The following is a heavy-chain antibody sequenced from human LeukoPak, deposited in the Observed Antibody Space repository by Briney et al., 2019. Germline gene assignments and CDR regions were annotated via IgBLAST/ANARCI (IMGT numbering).Heavy chain of an antibody. CDR3: AGDRATSYFDY. J-gene: IGHJ4*02. V-gene: IGHV3-33*01. CDR1: GFTFRSHG. D-gene: IGHD1-26*01. CDR2: IWYDGSNK. Sequence: GGSLRLSCAASGFTFRSHGMHWVRQAPGKGLEWVAFIWYDGSNKYYTDSAKGRFTISRDNSKNTLYLQMNSLRAEDTAVYYCAGDRATSYFDYWGQGALVTISS.